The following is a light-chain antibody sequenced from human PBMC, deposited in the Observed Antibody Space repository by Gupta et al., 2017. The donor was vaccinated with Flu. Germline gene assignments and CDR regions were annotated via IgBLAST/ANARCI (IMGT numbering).Light chain of an antibody. CDR3: QQRSNWPLT. J-gene: IGKJ4*01. V-gene: IGKV3-11*01. CDR1: QSVSSF. CDR2: DAS. Sequence: PATLSLSPGERATLSCRASQSVSSFLAWYQQKPGQAPRLLIYDASNRATGIPARFSGSGSGTDFTLTISSLEPEDFAVYYCQQRSNWPLTFGGGTKVEIK.